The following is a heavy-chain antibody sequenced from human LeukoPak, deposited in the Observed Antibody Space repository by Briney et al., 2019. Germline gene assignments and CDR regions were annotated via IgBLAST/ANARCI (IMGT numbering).Heavy chain of an antibody. CDR3: ARGIVAVPAGKIPRATLPVRWFDP. CDR1: GGSISSSGYY. V-gene: IGHV4-31*03. Sequence: SETLSLTFTVSGGSISSSGYYWSWIRQPPGKGLEWIWYIYYSGSTYYNPSLKSRVTISVDTSTNQFSLKLSSVTAADTAVYCCARGIVAVPAGKIPRATLPVRWFDPWGQGTLVTVSP. J-gene: IGHJ5*02. D-gene: IGHD2-2*01. CDR2: IYYSGST.